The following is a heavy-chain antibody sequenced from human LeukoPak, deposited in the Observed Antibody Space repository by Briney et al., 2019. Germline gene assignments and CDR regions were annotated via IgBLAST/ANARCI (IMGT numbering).Heavy chain of an antibody. CDR2: INAGNGNA. V-gene: IGHV1-3*01. CDR3: ARVIYGSGSAYFDY. CDR1: GYTFTSYA. D-gene: IGHD3-10*01. J-gene: IGHJ4*02. Sequence: ASVKVSCKASGYTFTSYAMHWVRQAPGQRLEWMGWINAGNGNAKYSQKFQGRVTITRDTSASTAYMELSSLRSEDTAVYYCARVIYGSGSAYFDYWGQGTLVTVSS.